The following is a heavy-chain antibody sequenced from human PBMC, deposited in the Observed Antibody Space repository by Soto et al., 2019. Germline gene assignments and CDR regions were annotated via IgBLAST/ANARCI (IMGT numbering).Heavy chain of an antibody. V-gene: IGHV3-23*01. CDR2: IFGSCAPT. Sequence: EVQLLESGGGLVQPGGSLRLSCAASGFTFSHYAMSWVRQAPGKGLQWVSTIFGSCAPTHYADSVKGRFGNSRDNSNNMLFLEMNSLKDEDTAVYYCTREASSWGFAFDLWGQGTRVAVSS. J-gene: IGHJ3*01. CDR1: GFTFSHYA. CDR3: TREASSWGFAFDL. D-gene: IGHD3-16*01.